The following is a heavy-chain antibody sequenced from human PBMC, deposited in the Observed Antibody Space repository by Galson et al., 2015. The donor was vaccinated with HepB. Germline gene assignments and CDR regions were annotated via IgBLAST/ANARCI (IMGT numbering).Heavy chain of an antibody. CDR1: RYTFTSYA. J-gene: IGHJ6*02. D-gene: IGHD3-9*01. Sequence: SVKVSCKASRYTFTSYAMNWVRQAPGQGLEWMGWIKTNTGNPTYAQGFTGRFVFSLDTSVSTAYLQIRRLKAEDTAVYYCARDFSGYYDILTGYYKGMDVWGQGTTVTVSS. CDR3: ARDFSGYYDILTGYYKGMDV. CDR2: IKTNTGNP. V-gene: IGHV7-4-1*02.